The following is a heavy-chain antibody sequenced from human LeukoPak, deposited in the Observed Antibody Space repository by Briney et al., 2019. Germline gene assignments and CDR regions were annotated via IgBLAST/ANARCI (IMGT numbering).Heavy chain of an antibody. CDR3: ARDRAPSLYYYGLDV. CDR2: ISTSGSTI. J-gene: IGHJ6*02. Sequence: GGSLRLSCVASGFTLSSYWMSWVRQAPGKGLEWVSYISTSGSTIYYADSVRGRFTISRDNAKNSLYLQMNSLRAEYTAVYYCARDRAPSLYYYGLDVWGQGTTVTVSS. V-gene: IGHV3-48*04. D-gene: IGHD3-10*01. CDR1: GFTLSSYW.